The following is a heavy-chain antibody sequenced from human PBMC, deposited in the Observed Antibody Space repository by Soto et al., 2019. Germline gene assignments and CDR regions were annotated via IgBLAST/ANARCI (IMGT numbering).Heavy chain of an antibody. CDR2: ISAYNGNT. V-gene: IGHV1-18*01. CDR1: GYTFTSYG. D-gene: IGHD3-3*01. J-gene: IGHJ6*02. Sequence: ASVKVSCKASGYTFTSYGISWVRQAPGQGLEWMGWISAYNGNTNYAQKLQGRVTMTTDTSTSTAYMELRSLRSDDTAVYYCAREGYYDFRRFYYYYYYGMDVWGQGTTVTVSS. CDR3: AREGYYDFRRFYYYYYYGMDV.